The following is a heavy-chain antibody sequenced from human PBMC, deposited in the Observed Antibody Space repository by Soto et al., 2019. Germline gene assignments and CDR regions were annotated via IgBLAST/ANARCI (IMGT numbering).Heavy chain of an antibody. V-gene: IGHV4-39*01. D-gene: IGHD5-18*01. CDR1: GGSISSSSYY. CDR3: VCIFSGGYNYVFYYYGMDV. Sequence: SETLSLTCTVSGGSISSSSYYWGWIRQPPGKGLEWIGSIFYSGSTYYNPSLKSRVTISVDTSKNQFSLKLSSVTAADTAMYYCVCIFSGGYNYVFYYYGMDVWGQGPTVTVS. J-gene: IGHJ6*02. CDR2: IFYSGST.